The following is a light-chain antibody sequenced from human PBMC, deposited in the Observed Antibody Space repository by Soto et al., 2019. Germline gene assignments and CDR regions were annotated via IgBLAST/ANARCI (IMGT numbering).Light chain of an antibody. CDR3: SSYAGNKGYV. Sequence: QSALTQPPSASGSPGQSVTISCTGSSSDVGGYNYVSWYQQHPGKAPKLMIYEVNKRPSGVPDRFSGSKSGNTASLTVSGLQAEDEAHYYCSSYAGNKGYVFGTGTK. CDR1: SSDVGGYNY. J-gene: IGLJ1*01. CDR2: EVN. V-gene: IGLV2-8*01.